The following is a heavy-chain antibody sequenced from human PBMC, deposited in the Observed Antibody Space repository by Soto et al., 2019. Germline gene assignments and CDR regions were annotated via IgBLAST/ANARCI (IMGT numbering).Heavy chain of an antibody. V-gene: IGHV1-2*04. J-gene: IGHJ3*02. CDR1: GYTFTGYY. CDR3: ARDYGGYDYPSSAFDI. D-gene: IGHD5-12*01. Sequence: GASVKVSCKASGYTFTGYYMHWVRQAPGQGLEWMGWINPNSGGTNYAQKFQGWVTMTRDTSISTAYMELSRLRSDDTAVYYCARDYGGYDYPSSAFDIWGQGTMVTVSS. CDR2: INPNSGGT.